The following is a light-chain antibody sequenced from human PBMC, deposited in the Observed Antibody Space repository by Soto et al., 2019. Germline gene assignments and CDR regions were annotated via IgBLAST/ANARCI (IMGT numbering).Light chain of an antibody. CDR1: QSISSW. V-gene: IGKV1-5*03. Sequence: DIQMTQSPSTLSASVGDRVTITCRASQSISSWLAWYQQKPGKAPKLLIYKASSLESGVPSRFSGSGSGTESTLTISSLQPDDFATYYCQQYNSYPQFGQGTKVEIK. CDR3: QQYNSYPQ. CDR2: KAS. J-gene: IGKJ1*01.